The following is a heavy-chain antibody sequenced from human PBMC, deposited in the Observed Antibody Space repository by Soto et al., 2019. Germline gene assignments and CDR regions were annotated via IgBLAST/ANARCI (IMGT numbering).Heavy chain of an antibody. CDR2: ISAYNGNT. V-gene: IGHV1-18*01. CDR1: GYTFTNYG. Sequence: QVQLVQSGAEVKKPGASVKVSCKASGYTFTNYGISWVRQAPGQGLEWMGWISAYNGNTKYAQKFQGRVTMTTDTSKSTGYMELRRLRSDDTAVYYCARGVGSGSYYNQYTWFDPWGQGTLVTVSS. CDR3: ARGVGSGSYYNQYTWFDP. J-gene: IGHJ5*02. D-gene: IGHD3-10*01.